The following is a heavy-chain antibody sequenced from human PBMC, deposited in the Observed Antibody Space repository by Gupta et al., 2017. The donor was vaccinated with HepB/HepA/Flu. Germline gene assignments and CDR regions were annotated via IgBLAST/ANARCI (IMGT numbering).Heavy chain of an antibody. Sequence: QVQLQESGPGLVKPSQTLSLTCTVSGGSISSGGYFWSWIPQHPGKGLEWIGYIYYSGSTYYNPSLKSRVTISVDTSKNQFSLKLSSVTAADTAVYYCARGRGSKTEYYYYGMDVWGQGTTVTVSS. CDR2: IYYSGST. CDR3: ARGRGSKTEYYYYGMDV. V-gene: IGHV4-31*03. CDR1: GGSISSGGYF. J-gene: IGHJ6*02.